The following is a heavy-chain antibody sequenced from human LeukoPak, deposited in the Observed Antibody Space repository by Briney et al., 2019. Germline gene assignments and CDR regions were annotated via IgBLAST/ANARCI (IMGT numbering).Heavy chain of an antibody. Sequence: SETLSLTCTVSGGSISSSSYYWGWIRQPPGKGLEWIGSIYYSGSTYYNPSLKRRVTISVDTSKNPFSPKLSSVTAADTAVYYCARHSRFKRGSGGYFDYWGQGTLVTVSS. V-gene: IGHV4-39*01. CDR1: GGSISSSSYY. D-gene: IGHD3-10*01. CDR3: ARHSRFKRGSGGYFDY. CDR2: IYYSGST. J-gene: IGHJ4*02.